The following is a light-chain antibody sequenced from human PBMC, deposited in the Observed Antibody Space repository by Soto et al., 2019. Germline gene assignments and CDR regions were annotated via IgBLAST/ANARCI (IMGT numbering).Light chain of an antibody. CDR3: QQYNTYSWT. CDR1: QSIKSW. Sequence: DIQMTQSPSTLSASVGDRVTITCRASQSIKSWLAWYQQKPGKALKLLIYEASSLESGVPSRFGGSGSGTEFTLTISSLQPDDFATYYCQQYNTYSWTFGQGTKVEIK. J-gene: IGKJ1*01. CDR2: EAS. V-gene: IGKV1-5*03.